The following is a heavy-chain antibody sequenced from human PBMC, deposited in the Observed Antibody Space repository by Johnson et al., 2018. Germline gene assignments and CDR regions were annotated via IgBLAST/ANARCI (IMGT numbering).Heavy chain of an antibody. D-gene: IGHD3-22*01. CDR3: AKELGGRVFITVSMDV. J-gene: IGHJ6*03. Sequence: EVQLVESGGGLVQPGGSLRLSCAASGFTFSRYDMHWVRQTTGKGLEWVSAISGSGDSTYYADSVKGRFAISRDNSKNTLYLQMNSLRAEDTAVYYCAKELGGRVFITVSMDVWGKWTTGTVSS. CDR1: GFTFSRYD. V-gene: IGHV3-23*04. CDR2: ISGSGDST.